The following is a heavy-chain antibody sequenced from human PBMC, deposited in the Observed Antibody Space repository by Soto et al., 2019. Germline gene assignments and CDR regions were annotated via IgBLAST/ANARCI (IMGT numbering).Heavy chain of an antibody. V-gene: IGHV3-74*01. D-gene: IGHD2-8*02. Sequence: EVQLVESGGGLVQPGGSLRLSCAASGFTFSNDWMHWVRQAAGKGLVWVSRINMDGSSTNYADSVKGRFTISRDNAKNTLYLQMNSQRVDDTAIYFCARGPRGVYGNDYWGQGALVTVSS. CDR2: INMDGSST. J-gene: IGHJ4*02. CDR3: ARGPRGVYGNDY. CDR1: GFTFSNDW.